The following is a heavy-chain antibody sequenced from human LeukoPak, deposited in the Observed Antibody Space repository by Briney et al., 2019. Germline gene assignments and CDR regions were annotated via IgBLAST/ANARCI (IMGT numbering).Heavy chain of an antibody. CDR3: AKDSLYSYGYGDY. Sequence: PGGSLRLSCTASGFTFSHYAMSWVRHPPGEGLEWVSSISDSGGTTYYADSVKGRFTISRDNSKNTLYLQMNSLRAEDTAVYYCAKDSLYSYGYGDYWGQGTLVTVSS. J-gene: IGHJ4*02. D-gene: IGHD5-18*01. CDR1: GFTFSHYA. V-gene: IGHV3-23*01. CDR2: ISDSGGTT.